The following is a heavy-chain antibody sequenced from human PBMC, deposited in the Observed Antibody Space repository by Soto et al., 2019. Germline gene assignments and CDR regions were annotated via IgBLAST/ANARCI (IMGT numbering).Heavy chain of an antibody. CDR1: GFTFSSYW. Sequence: PGGSLRLSCXASGFTFSSYWMHWVRQAPGKGLVWVSRINSDGSSTSYADSVKGRFTISRDNAKNTLYLQMNSLRAEDTAVYYCARGGYDNNYYYYYMDVWGKGTTVTVSS. D-gene: IGHD5-12*01. CDR2: INSDGSST. CDR3: ARGGYDNNYYYYYMDV. V-gene: IGHV3-74*01. J-gene: IGHJ6*03.